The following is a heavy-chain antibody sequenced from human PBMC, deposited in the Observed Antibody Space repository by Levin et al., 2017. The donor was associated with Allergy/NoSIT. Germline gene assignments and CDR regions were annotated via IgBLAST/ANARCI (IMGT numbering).Heavy chain of an antibody. V-gene: IGHV1-8*01. D-gene: IGHD2-21*02. J-gene: IGHJ6*02. CDR2: MNPNSGNT. CDR3: ARARDCGGDCPRHYYYYGMDV. CDR1: GYTFTSYD. Sequence: ASVKVSCKASGYTFTSYDINWVRQATGQGLEWMGWMNPNSGNTGYAQKFQGRVTMTRNTSISTAYMELSSLRSEDTAVYYCARARDCGGDCPRHYYYYGMDVWGQGTTVTVSS.